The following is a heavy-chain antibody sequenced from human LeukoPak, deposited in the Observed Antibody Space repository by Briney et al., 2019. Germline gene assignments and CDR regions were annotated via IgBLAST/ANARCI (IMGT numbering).Heavy chain of an antibody. CDR1: GYTFTDYY. V-gene: IGHV1-2*02. CDR2: INPKSGGI. CDR3: ARDYLHAFDI. Sequence: ASVTVSCKASGYTFTDYYIHWVRQAPGQGLEWMGWINPKSGGIEYAQKFRGRVTMTRDTSITTVYMELSSLRSDDTAVFYCARDYLHAFDIWGQGTMVTVSS. J-gene: IGHJ3*02.